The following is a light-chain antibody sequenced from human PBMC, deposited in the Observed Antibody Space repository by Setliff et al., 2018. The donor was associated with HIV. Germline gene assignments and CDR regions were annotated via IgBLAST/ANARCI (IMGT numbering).Light chain of an antibody. J-gene: IGLJ1*01. CDR3: CSYAGSNTYV. CDR1: SSDVGGYNF. CDR2: DVN. Sequence: QSALTQPRSISGSPGQSVTISCTGSSSDVGGYNFVSWYQQHPGKAPKLALYDVNKWPSGVPHRFSGSKSGNTASLTISGLQTEDEADYYCCSYAGSNTYVFGTGTKVTVL. V-gene: IGLV2-11*01.